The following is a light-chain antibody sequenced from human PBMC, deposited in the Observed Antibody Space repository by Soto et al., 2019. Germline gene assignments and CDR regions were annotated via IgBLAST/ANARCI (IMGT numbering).Light chain of an antibody. Sequence: DIQMTQSPPTLSASVGDRVTITCRASQSISSWLAWYQQKPGKAPKVLIYDAPSLESGVPSRFSGSGSGTEFTLTIRSLQPDDFATYYCQQYNSYPLTFGQGTRLEIK. V-gene: IGKV1-5*01. CDR2: DAP. CDR1: QSISSW. CDR3: QQYNSYPLT. J-gene: IGKJ5*01.